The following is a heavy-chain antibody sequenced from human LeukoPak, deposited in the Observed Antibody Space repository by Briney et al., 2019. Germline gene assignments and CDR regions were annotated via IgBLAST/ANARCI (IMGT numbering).Heavy chain of an antibody. CDR3: ARGRYCSDGNCYHNWFDP. Sequence: ASMKVSCKASGYTFTGYYMHWVRQAPGQGPEWMGWINPNSGGTDYAQRFQGRVTMTRDTSINTAYMELSSLRSDDTAVYYCARGRYCSDGNCYHNWFDPWGQGTLVIVSS. V-gene: IGHV1-2*02. CDR1: GYTFTGYY. D-gene: IGHD2-15*01. J-gene: IGHJ5*02. CDR2: INPNSGGT.